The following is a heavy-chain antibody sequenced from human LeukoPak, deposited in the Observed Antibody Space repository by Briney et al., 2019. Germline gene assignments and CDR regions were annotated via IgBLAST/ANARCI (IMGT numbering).Heavy chain of an antibody. J-gene: IGHJ6*03. D-gene: IGHD3-3*01. Sequence: GGSLRLSCAASGFTFSSYEMNWVRQAPGKGLEWVSYISSSGSTIYYADSVKGRFTISRDNAKNSLYLQMNSPRAEDTAVYYCALHYDFWSGYYPHYYYMDVWGKGTTVTVSS. V-gene: IGHV3-48*03. CDR1: GFTFSSYE. CDR2: ISSSGSTI. CDR3: ALHYDFWSGYYPHYYYMDV.